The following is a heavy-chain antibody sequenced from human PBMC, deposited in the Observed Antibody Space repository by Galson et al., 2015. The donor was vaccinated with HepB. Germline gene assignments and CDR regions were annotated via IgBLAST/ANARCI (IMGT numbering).Heavy chain of an antibody. D-gene: IGHD2-15*01. CDR1: GGTFSSYA. V-gene: IGHV1-69*06. J-gene: IGHJ6*02. CDR2: IIPIFGTA. Sequence: SVKVSCKASGGTFSSYAISWVRQAPGQGLEWMGGIIPIFGTANYAQKFQGRVTITADKSTSTAYMELSSLRSEDTAVYYCARDSYPLGYCSGGSCYSNYGMDVWGQGTTVTVSS. CDR3: ARDSYPLGYCSGGSCYSNYGMDV.